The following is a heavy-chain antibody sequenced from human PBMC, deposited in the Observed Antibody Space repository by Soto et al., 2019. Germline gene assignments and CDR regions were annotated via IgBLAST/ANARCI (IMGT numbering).Heavy chain of an antibody. CDR1: GFTFSNHA. CDR3: AKGYGNIRPYGMDV. Sequence: GGSLRLSCAAAGFTFSNHAMSWGRQAPGKGLEWVSTISGSGGTIYYADSVKGRFTISRDNSKNALWLQMNSLRAEDTALYYCAKGYGNIRPYGMDVWGQGTTVTVSS. CDR2: ISGSGGTI. V-gene: IGHV3-23*01. D-gene: IGHD4-17*01. J-gene: IGHJ6*02.